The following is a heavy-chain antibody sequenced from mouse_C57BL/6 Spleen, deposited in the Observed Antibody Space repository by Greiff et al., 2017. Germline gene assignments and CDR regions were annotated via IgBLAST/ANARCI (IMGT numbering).Heavy chain of an antibody. V-gene: IGHV1-22*01. CDR1: GYTFTDYN. CDR3: ATLYYSNYDAMDY. Sequence: EVQLQQSGPELVKPGASVKMSCKASGYTFTDYNMHWVKQSHGKSLEWIGYINPNNGGTSYNQKFKGKATLTVNKTSSTAYMELRSLTSEDSAVYYCATLYYSNYDAMDYWGQGTSVTVST. J-gene: IGHJ4*01. D-gene: IGHD2-5*01. CDR2: INPNNGGT.